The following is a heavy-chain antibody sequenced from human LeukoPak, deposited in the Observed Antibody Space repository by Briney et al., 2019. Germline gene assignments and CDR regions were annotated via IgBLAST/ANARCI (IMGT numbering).Heavy chain of an antibody. CDR3: ARAGAVAATGRFDY. CDR1: GFTFSSYS. D-gene: IGHD6-25*01. J-gene: IGHJ4*02. Sequence: GSLRLSCVASGFTFSSYSMNWVRQPPGKGLEWIGEINHSGSTNYNPSLKSRVTISVDTSKNQFSLKLSSVTAADTAVYYCARAGAVAATGRFDYWGQGTLVTVSS. CDR2: INHSGST. V-gene: IGHV4-34*01.